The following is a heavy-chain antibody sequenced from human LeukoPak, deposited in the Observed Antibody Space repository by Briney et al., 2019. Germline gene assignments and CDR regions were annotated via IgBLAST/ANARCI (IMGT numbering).Heavy chain of an antibody. J-gene: IGHJ4*02. CDR3: ARDGRTAAIVGFDY. CDR2: ISSSSNYI. V-gene: IGHV3-21*01. D-gene: IGHD2-2*02. Sequence: PGGSLRLSCAASGFTFSSYSMNWVRQAPGKGLEWVSSISSSSNYIYYADSVKGRFTISRDNAKYSLYLQVNSLRAEDTAVYYCARDGRTAAIVGFDYWGQGTLVTVSS. CDR1: GFTFSSYS.